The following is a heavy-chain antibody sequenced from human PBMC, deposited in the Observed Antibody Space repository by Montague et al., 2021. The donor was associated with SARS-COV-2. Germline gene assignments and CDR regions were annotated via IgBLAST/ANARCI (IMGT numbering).Heavy chain of an antibody. CDR2: IYSSGNT. CDR1: GISITNHNW. V-gene: IGHV4-4*02. J-gene: IGHJ2*01. Sequence: SETLSLTCAVSGISITNHNWWSWVRQPPGKGLELLGEIYSSGNTXYDPSLQGRATMSLDKSNNQVLLSLTSVTAADTAIYYCGTGLYWYFDLWGHGTLVTVSS. D-gene: IGHD7-27*01. CDR3: GTGLYWYFDL.